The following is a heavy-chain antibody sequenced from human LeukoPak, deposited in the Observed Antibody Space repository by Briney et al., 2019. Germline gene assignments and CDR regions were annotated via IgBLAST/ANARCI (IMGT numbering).Heavy chain of an antibody. D-gene: IGHD3-9*01. CDR2: IYYSGST. CDR3: ARQPNILGELEYYYYGMDV. V-gene: IGHV4-59*08. J-gene: IGHJ6*02. CDR1: GFTFSSYA. Sequence: PGGSLRLSCAASGFTFSSYAMSWIRQPPGKGLEWIGYIYYSGSTNYNPSLKSRVTISVDTSKNQFSLKLSSVTAADTAVYYCARQPNILGELEYYYYGMDVWGQGTTVTVSS.